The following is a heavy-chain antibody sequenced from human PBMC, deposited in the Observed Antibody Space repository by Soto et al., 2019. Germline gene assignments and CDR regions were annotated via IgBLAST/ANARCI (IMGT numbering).Heavy chain of an antibody. D-gene: IGHD3-9*01. V-gene: IGHV4-34*02. CDR1: DGSFSGYN. J-gene: IGHJ1*01. CDR3: ARGRGTVCRIYFDI. CDR2: IDHSETT. Sequence: VQLLQRGAGLLRPSEPLSLTCAVIDGSFSGYNWTWIRQSPGKGLEWIGEIDHSETTNYNPSLNSPVNLSVDTVENEFSLRLNFVVAVDTALYFCARGRGTVCRIYFDIWGQGSLDTVTS.